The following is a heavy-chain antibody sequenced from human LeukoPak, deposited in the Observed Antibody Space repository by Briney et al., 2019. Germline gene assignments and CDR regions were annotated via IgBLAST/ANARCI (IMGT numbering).Heavy chain of an antibody. CDR1: GGSISSSSYY. Sequence: SEALSLTCTVSGGSISSSSYYWGWIRQPPGKGLEWIGSIYYSGSTYYNPSLKSRVTISVDTSKNQFSLKLSSVTAADTAVYYCARSEYSSGWRFDYWGQGTLVTVSP. J-gene: IGHJ4*02. V-gene: IGHV4-39*07. D-gene: IGHD6-19*01. CDR3: ARSEYSSGWRFDY. CDR2: IYYSGST.